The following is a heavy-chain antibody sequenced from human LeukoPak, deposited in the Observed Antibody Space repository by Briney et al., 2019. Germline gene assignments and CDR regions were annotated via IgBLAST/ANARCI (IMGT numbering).Heavy chain of an antibody. CDR3: AVSNWMDP. CDR2: IYGGGNT. Sequence: PGGSLRLSCAASEFTVSNTYMTWVRQAPGKGLEWVSLIYGGGNTYYTDSVKGRFTISRDDSKNTLHPQMDSLTVEDTAVYYCAVSNWMDPWGQGTLVTVSS. V-gene: IGHV3-53*01. CDR1: EFTVSNTY. J-gene: IGHJ5*02.